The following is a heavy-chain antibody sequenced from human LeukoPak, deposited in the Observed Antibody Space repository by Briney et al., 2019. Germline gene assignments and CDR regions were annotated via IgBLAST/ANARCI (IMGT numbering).Heavy chain of an antibody. CDR2: IYTSGST. V-gene: IGHV4-4*09. J-gene: IGHJ5*02. Sequence: PSETLSLTCTVSGGSISSYYWSWIRQPPGKGLEWIGYIYTSGSTNYNPSLKSRVTISVDTSKNQFSLKLSSVTAADTAVYYCARVEEGWFDPWGQGTLVTVSS. CDR3: ARVEEGWFDP. CDR1: GGSISSYY.